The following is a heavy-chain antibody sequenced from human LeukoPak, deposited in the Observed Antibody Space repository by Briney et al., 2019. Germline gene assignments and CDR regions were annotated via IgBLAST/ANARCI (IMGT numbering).Heavy chain of an antibody. Sequence: GGSLRLSCAASGFTFSSYAMSSVRQAPGKGLEWISAISGSGGSTYYADSVKGRVTISRDNSKNTLYLQMNSLRAEDTAVYYCAKVEQGLLWFGESHYYCFDYWGQGTLVTVSS. CDR2: ISGSGGST. J-gene: IGHJ4*02. CDR1: GFTFSSYA. D-gene: IGHD3-10*01. CDR3: AKVEQGLLWFGESHYYCFDY. V-gene: IGHV3-23*01.